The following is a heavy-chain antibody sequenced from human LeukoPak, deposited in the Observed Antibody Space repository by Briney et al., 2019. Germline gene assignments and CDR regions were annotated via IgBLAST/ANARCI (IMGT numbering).Heavy chain of an antibody. V-gene: IGHV4-39*01. J-gene: IGHJ4*02. CDR1: GGSISSSSYY. D-gene: IGHD3-10*01. CDR3: ARRSSMVVNNDY. Sequence: SETLSLTCTVSGGSISSSSYYWGWIRQPPGKGLEWIGSIYYSGSTYYNPSLKSRVTISVDTSKNQFSLKLSSVTAADTAVYYCARRSSMVVNNDYWGQGTLVTVSS. CDR2: IYYSGST.